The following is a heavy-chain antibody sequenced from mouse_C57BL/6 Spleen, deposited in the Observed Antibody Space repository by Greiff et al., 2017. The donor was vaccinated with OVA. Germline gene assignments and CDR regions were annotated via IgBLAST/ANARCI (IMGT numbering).Heavy chain of an antibody. J-gene: IGHJ3*01. CDR3: VRHERISYGFAY. CDR2: IRSKSNNYAT. V-gene: IGHV10-1*01. Sequence: EVQVVESGGGLVQPKGSLKLSCAASGFSFNTYAMNWVRQAPGQGLEWVARIRSKSNNYATYYADSVKDRFTISRDDSESMLYLQMNNLKTEDTAMYYCVRHERISYGFAYWGQGTLVTVSA. CDR1: GFSFNTYA. D-gene: IGHD1-1*01.